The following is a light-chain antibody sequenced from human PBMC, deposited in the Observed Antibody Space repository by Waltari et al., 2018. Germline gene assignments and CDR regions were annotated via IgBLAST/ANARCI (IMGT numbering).Light chain of an antibody. CDR1: QSVSNY. CDR2: DAS. CDR3: QQRSNWPFT. Sequence: EIVLTQSPTTLSLSPGERATLSCRASQSVSNYLAWYQQKPGQAPRLLIYDASNRATGIPARFSGSGFGTDFTLTISSLEPEDFVVYYCQQRSNWPFTFGGGTKVEIK. V-gene: IGKV3-11*01. J-gene: IGKJ4*01.